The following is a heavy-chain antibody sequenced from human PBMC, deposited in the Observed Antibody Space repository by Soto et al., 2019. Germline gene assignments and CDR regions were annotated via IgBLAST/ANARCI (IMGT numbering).Heavy chain of an antibody. Sequence: SETLSLTCAVSGGSFSGYYWSWIRQPPGKGLEWIGEINHSGSTNYNPSLKSRVTISVDTSKNQFSLKLSSVTAADTAVYYCARADLYGAFDYWGQGTQVTVYS. D-gene: IGHD4-17*01. CDR1: GGSFSGYY. CDR3: ARADLYGAFDY. J-gene: IGHJ4*02. CDR2: INHSGST. V-gene: IGHV4-34*01.